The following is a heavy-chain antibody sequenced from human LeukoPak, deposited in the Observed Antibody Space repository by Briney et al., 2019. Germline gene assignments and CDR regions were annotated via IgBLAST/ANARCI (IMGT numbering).Heavy chain of an antibody. J-gene: IGHJ4*02. Sequence: GASVTVSCKASGYTFTIYDINWVRQTPGQGREWMGWMNPNSGNTGYAQKFQGRVTMTRNTSISTAYMELSSLRSEDTAMYYCARPTLRGNYFDDGGQGTLVTVSA. V-gene: IGHV1-8*01. CDR3: ARPTLRGNYFDD. CDR2: MNPNSGNT. CDR1: GYTFTIYD.